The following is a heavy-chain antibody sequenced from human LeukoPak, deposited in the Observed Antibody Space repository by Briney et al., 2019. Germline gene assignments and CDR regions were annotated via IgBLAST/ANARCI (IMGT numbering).Heavy chain of an antibody. J-gene: IGHJ4*02. CDR3: ARDPGIAAAGKRGYFDY. Sequence: GASVKVSCEASGGTFSSYAISWVRQAPGQGLEWMGGIIPIFGTANYAQKFQGRVTITADESTSTAYMELSSLRSEDTAVYYCARDPGIAAAGKRGYFDYWGQGTLVTVSS. D-gene: IGHD6-13*01. CDR2: IIPIFGTA. V-gene: IGHV1-69*13. CDR1: GGTFSSYA.